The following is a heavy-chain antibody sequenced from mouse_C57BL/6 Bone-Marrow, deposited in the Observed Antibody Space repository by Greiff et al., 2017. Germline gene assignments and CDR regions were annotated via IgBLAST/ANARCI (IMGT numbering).Heavy chain of an antibody. CDR3: ARERIVGGYFDV. Sequence: QVQLQHPGAELVKPGASVKMSCKASGYTFTSYWITWVKQRPGQGLEWIGDIYPGSGSTNYNEKFKSKATLTVDTSSSTAYMQLSSLTSEDSAVYYCARERIVGGYFDVWGTGTTVTVSS. CDR2: IYPGSGST. CDR1: GYTFTSYW. V-gene: IGHV1-55*01. D-gene: IGHD2-12*01. J-gene: IGHJ1*03.